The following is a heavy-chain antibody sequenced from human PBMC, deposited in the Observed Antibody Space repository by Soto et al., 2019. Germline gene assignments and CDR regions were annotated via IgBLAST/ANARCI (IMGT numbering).Heavy chain of an antibody. CDR2: ISSDGSTT. CDR3: ASLYSSAWARDY. V-gene: IGHV3-74*01. CDR1: GFTFSSCW. D-gene: IGHD6-19*01. Sequence: GGSLRLSCAASGFTFSSCWMHWVRQAPGKGLVWVSRISSDGSTTNYADFVKGRFTISRDNAKNTLYLQMNNLRAEDTAVYYCASLYSSAWARDYWGQGTLVTVSS. J-gene: IGHJ4*02.